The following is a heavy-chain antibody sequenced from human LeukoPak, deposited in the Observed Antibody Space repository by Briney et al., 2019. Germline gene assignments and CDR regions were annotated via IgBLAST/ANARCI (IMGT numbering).Heavy chain of an antibody. CDR3: ARGAGNSVFDY. CDR1: GDSIGTFH. Sequence: SETLSLTCTVSGDSIGTFHWSWIRQPPGKGLEWIGYNSYSGSTKSNPSLKSRVTISLDTSKNQFSLKLGSVTAADTTIYYCARGAGNSVFDYWGQGTLVTVSS. J-gene: IGHJ4*02. V-gene: IGHV4-59*01. CDR2: NSYSGST. D-gene: IGHD4-23*01.